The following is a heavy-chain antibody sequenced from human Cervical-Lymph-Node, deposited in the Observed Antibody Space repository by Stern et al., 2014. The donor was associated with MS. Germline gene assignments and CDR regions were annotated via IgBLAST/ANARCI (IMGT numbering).Heavy chain of an antibody. CDR3: AKDAKWELDRYYFDY. CDR2: ISWNSYDT. Sequence: VQLVQSGGGLVQPGRSLRLSCAASGFSFHEFAMHWVRPAPGKGLEWVSGISWNSYDTGYADSVKGRFTISRDNAKNSLYLQMNSLRAEDTALYYCAKDAKWELDRYYFDYWGQGALVTVSS. V-gene: IGHV3-9*01. CDR1: GFSFHEFA. J-gene: IGHJ4*02. D-gene: IGHD1-26*01.